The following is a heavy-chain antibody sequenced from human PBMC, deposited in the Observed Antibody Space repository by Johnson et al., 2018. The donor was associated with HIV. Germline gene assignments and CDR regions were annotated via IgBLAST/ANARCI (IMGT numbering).Heavy chain of an antibody. CDR1: GFTLSDHW. Sequence: VQLVESGGGSGQPGGSLRLSCAASGFTLSDHWMHWFRQVPGKGLAWVSRIDSVGRGTSYADSVKGRFTISRDNSKNTLYLQMNSLRAEDTAVYYCAREGEGYSSSWYDAFDIWGQGTMVTVSS. CDR3: AREGEGYSSSWYDAFDI. CDR2: IDSVGRGT. J-gene: IGHJ3*02. D-gene: IGHD6-13*01. V-gene: IGHV3-74*01.